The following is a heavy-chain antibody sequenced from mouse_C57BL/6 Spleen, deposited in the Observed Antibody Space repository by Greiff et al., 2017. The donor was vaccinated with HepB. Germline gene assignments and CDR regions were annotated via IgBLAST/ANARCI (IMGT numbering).Heavy chain of an antibody. V-gene: IGHV2-6*01. CDR2: IWGVGST. J-gene: IGHJ3*01. CDR1: GFSLTSYG. CDR3: ATRAYYGSSSFAY. D-gene: IGHD1-1*01. Sequence: VQGVESGPGLVAPSQSLSITCTVSGFSLTSYGVDWVRQSPGKGLEWLGVIWGVGSTNYNSALKSRLSISKDNSKSQVFLKMNSLQTDDTAMYYCATRAYYGSSSFAYWGQGTLVTVSA.